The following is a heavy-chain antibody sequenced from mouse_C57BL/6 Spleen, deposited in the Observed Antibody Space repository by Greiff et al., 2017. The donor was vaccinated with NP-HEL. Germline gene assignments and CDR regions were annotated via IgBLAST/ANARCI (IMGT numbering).Heavy chain of an antibody. CDR2: ISSGSSTI. V-gene: IGHV5-17*01. CDR3: ARPRDYAMDY. J-gene: IGHJ4*01. CDR1: GFTFSDYG. Sequence: EVHLVESGGGLVKPGGSLKLSCAASGFTFSDYGMHWVRQAPEKGLEWVAYISSGSSTIYYADTVKGRFTISRDNAKNTLFLQMTSLRSEDTAMYYCARPRDYAMDYWGQGTSGTVSS.